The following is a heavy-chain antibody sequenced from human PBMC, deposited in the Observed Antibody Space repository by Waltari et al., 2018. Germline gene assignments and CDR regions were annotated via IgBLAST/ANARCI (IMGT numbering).Heavy chain of an antibody. Sequence: EVQLVESGGGLVQPGGSLRLSCAASGFTFSSYWMHWVRQAPGKGLVWVSRINSDGSSTSYADSVKGRFTISRDNAKNTLYLQMNSLRAEDTAVYYCARSVPVSGSYYYYYGMDVWGQGTTVTVSS. J-gene: IGHJ6*02. D-gene: IGHD1-26*01. V-gene: IGHV3-74*01. CDR3: ARSVPVSGSYYYYYGMDV. CDR2: INSDGSST. CDR1: GFTFSSYW.